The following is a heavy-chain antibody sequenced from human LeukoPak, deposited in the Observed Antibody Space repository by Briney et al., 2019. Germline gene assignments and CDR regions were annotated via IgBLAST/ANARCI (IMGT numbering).Heavy chain of an antibody. CDR3: ASLAVTTGSLDY. CDR1: GGSISSYY. CDR2: IYYSGST. J-gene: IGHJ4*02. Sequence: SETLSLTCTVSGGSISSYYWSWIRQPPGKGLEWIGYIYYSGSTNYNPSLKSRVTISVDTSKNQFSLKLSSVTAADTAVYYCASLAVTTGSLDYWGQGTLVTVSS. D-gene: IGHD4-17*01. V-gene: IGHV4-59*01.